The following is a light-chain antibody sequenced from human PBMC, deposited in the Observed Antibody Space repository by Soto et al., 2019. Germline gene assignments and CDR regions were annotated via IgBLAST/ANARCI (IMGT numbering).Light chain of an antibody. CDR1: SSDVGGYNY. CDR2: EVS. J-gene: IGLJ1*01. V-gene: IGLV2-14*01. Sequence: QSALTQPASVSGSPGQSITISCTGTSSDVGGYNYVSWYQQHTGKASKLMIYEVSNRPSGVSNRFSGSKSGNTASLTISGLQAEDEADYYCSSYTSSSTPYVFGTGTKLTVL. CDR3: SSYTSSSTPYV.